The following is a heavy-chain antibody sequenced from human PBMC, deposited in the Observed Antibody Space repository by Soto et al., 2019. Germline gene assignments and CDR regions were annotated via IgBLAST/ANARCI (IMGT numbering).Heavy chain of an antibody. V-gene: IGHV1-69*13. Sequence: SVKVSCKASGGTFSSYAISWVRQAPGQGLEWMGGIIPIFGTANYAQKFQGRVTITADESTSTAYMELSSLRSEDTAVYYCAREGTRNAYYDFWSGYDYYYGMDVWG. CDR1: GGTFSSYA. D-gene: IGHD3-3*01. CDR2: IIPIFGTA. CDR3: AREGTRNAYYDFWSGYDYYYGMDV. J-gene: IGHJ6*02.